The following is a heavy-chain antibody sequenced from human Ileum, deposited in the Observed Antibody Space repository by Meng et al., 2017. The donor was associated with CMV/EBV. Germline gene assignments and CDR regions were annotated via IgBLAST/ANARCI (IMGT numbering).Heavy chain of an antibody. Sequence: GESLKISCAASGFTFSSYSMNWVRQAPGKGLEWVSSISSSSSYIYYADSVKGRFTISRDNAKNSLYLQMNSLRAEDTAVYYCARDYIVVVPAARQNSYYYGMDVWGQGTMVTVSS. V-gene: IGHV3-21*01. CDR2: ISSSSSYI. CDR3: ARDYIVVVPAARQNSYYYGMDV. D-gene: IGHD2-2*01. CDR1: GFTFSSYS. J-gene: IGHJ6*02.